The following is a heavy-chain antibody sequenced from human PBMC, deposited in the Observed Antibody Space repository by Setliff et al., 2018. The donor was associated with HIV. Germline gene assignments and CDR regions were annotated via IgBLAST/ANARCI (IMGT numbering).Heavy chain of an antibody. D-gene: IGHD6-19*01. CDR3: ARQGAVTGHAFDS. V-gene: IGHV4-34*01. CDR1: GGSLSGFF. J-gene: IGHJ4*02. CDR2: INYSGTT. Sequence: PSETLSLTCAVYGGSLSGFFWNWIRQPPGKGLEWIGEINYSGTTNHNPFLKSRVTISVDTSKKQFSRKLNSVTAADTAVYYCARQGAVTGHAFDSWGPGALVTVSS.